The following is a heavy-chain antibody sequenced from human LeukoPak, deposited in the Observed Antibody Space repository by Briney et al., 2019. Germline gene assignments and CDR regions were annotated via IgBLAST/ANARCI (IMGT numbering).Heavy chain of an antibody. Sequence: PSQTLSLTCTVSGGSISSWDYYWSRIRQPPGKGLEWIGYIHSSGSTYYNPSLKSRVTISVDTSKNQFSLRLSSVTAADTAVYYCATKPNGDYYFDYWGQGTLVTVSS. J-gene: IGHJ4*02. CDR2: IHSSGST. V-gene: IGHV4-30-4*01. D-gene: IGHD4-17*01. CDR1: GGSISSWDYY. CDR3: ATKPNGDYYFDY.